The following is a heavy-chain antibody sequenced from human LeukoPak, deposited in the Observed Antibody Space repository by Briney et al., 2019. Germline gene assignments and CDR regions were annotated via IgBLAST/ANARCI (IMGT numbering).Heavy chain of an antibody. V-gene: IGHV3-23*01. CDR3: AKVVGPYYFDW. Sequence: GGSLRLSCAASGFTFSSYAMNWVRQAPGKGLEWVSGISGSGGSTYYADSVKGRFTISRDNSKNTLYLQMNSLRAEDTAVYYCAKVVGPYYFDWWGQGTLVTVSS. CDR2: ISGSGGST. J-gene: IGHJ4*02. D-gene: IGHD3/OR15-3a*01. CDR1: GFTFSSYA.